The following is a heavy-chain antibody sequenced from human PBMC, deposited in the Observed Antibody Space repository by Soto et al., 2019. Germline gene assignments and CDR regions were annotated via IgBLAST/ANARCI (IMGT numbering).Heavy chain of an antibody. CDR3: ARKYGYCSSTSCYTGMFDY. V-gene: IGHV2-26*01. Sequence: QVTLKESGPVLVNPTETLTLTCTVSGFSLSNARMGVSWIRQPPGKALEWLAHIFSNDEKSYSTSLKSRLTISKDTSKSQVVLTMTNMDPVDTATYYCARKYGYCSSTSCYTGMFDYWGQGTLVTVSS. D-gene: IGHD2-2*02. CDR1: GFSLSNARMG. J-gene: IGHJ4*02. CDR2: IFSNDEK.